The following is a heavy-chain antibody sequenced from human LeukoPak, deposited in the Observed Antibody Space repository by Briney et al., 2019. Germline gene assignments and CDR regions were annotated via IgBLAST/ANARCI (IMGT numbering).Heavy chain of an antibody. CDR2: IYYSGST. CDR1: GGSISSGDYY. V-gene: IGHV4-30-4*08. CDR3: ARDRYYYDSSGYYSTRFDY. D-gene: IGHD3-22*01. J-gene: IGHJ4*02. Sequence: SETLSLTCTVSGGSISSGDYYWSWIRQPPGKGLEWIGYIYYSGSTYYNPSLKSRVTISVDTSKNQFSLKLSSVTAADTAVYYCARDRYYYDSSGYYSTRFDYWGQGTLVTVSS.